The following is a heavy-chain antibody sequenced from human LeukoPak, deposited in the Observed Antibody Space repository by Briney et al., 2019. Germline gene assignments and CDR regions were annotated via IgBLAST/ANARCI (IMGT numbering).Heavy chain of an antibody. CDR3: ARALRGGAFDI. CDR2: IWYDGSNK. V-gene: IGHV3-33*08. J-gene: IGHJ3*02. CDR1: GFTFSSYA. D-gene: IGHD3-10*01. Sequence: GGSLRLSCAASGFTFSSYAMHWVRQAPGRGLEWVAVIWYDGSNKYYADSVKGRFTISRDNSKNTLYLQMNSLRAEDTAVYYCARALRGGAFDIWGQGTMVTVSS.